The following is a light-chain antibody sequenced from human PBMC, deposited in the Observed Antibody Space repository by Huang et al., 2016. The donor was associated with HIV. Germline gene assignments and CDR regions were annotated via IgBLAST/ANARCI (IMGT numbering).Light chain of an antibody. V-gene: IGKV1-5*03. J-gene: IGKJ1*01. CDR2: KIS. CDR1: QNISSW. CDR3: QYGET. Sequence: DIQMTQSPSTLSAFVGDRLTTTCRASQNISSWLAWYQQKPGKAPRLLIYKISSLESGGPSRFGGSGSGTEFTLTISSLQPDEIGTYYCQYGETFGQGSKVEVK.